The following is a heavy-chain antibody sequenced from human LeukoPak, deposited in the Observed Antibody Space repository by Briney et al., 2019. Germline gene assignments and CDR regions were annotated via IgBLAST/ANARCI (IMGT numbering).Heavy chain of an antibody. Sequence: SETLSLTCTVSGGSISSYYWSWIRQPPGKGLEWIGYIYYSGSTNYNPSLKSRVTTSVDTSKNQFSLKLSSVTAADTAVYYCARLESGSYFHYWGQGTLVTVSS. D-gene: IGHD1-26*01. CDR1: GGSISSYY. CDR2: IYYSGST. CDR3: ARLESGSYFHY. V-gene: IGHV4-59*01. J-gene: IGHJ4*02.